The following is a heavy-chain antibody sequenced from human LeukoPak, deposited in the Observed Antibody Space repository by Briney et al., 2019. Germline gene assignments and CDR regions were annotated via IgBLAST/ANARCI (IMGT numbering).Heavy chain of an antibody. CDR3: ARNLGAAAGYYYYYGMDF. V-gene: IGHV1-18*01. CDR1: GYTFTSYG. CDR2: ISAYNGNT. Sequence: ASVKVSCKASGYTFTSYGISWVRQAPGQGLEWMGWISAYNGNTNCAQKLQGRVTMTTDTSTSTAYMELRSLRSDDTAVYYCARNLGAAAGYYYYYGMDFWGQGPRSPSP. J-gene: IGHJ6*02. D-gene: IGHD6-13*01.